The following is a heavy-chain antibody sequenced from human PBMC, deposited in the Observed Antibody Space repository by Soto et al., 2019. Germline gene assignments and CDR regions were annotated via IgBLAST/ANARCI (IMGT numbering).Heavy chain of an antibody. J-gene: IGHJ4*02. D-gene: IGHD3-3*01. CDR3: ASRPLLITKFGVTTVKNY. Sequence: GGSLRLSCTGSRFIFSNNAMSWVRQAPGKGLEWVSDISGNGHNTYYADSVKGRFTVSRDNSKNTLNLQMDSLRVEDTAVYFCASRPLLITKFGVTTVKNYWGQGTRVTVSS. V-gene: IGHV3-23*01. CDR2: ISGNGHNT. CDR1: RFIFSNNA.